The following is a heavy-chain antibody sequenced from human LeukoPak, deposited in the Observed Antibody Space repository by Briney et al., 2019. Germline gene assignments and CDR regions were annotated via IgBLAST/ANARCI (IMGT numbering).Heavy chain of an antibody. CDR1: GFTFSSYG. J-gene: IGHJ3*02. V-gene: IGHV3-30*18. CDR3: AKDRVVRYGDAFDI. D-gene: IGHD3-16*01. CDR2: ISYDGSNK. Sequence: PGGSLRLSCAASGFTFSSYGMHWVRQAPGKGLEWVAVISYDGSNKYYADSVKGRFTISRDNSKNTLYLQMNSLRAEVTAVYYCAKDRVVRYGDAFDIWGQGTMVTVSS.